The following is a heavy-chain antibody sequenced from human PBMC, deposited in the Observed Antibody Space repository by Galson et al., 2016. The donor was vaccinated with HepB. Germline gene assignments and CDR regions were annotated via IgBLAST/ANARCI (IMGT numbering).Heavy chain of an antibody. CDR1: GGTFRSYG. CDR2: IIPIFATA. J-gene: IGHJ3*01. V-gene: IGHV1-69*13. Sequence: SVKVSCKDHGGTFRSYGLHWVREAPGQGLEWMGGIIPIFATANYAQKFQGRVTITADGSTSTGYMELRSLTFEDTGIYYCAKMAGAARGAFDFWGQGTMVTVS. CDR3: AKMAGAARGAFDF. D-gene: IGHD6-25*01.